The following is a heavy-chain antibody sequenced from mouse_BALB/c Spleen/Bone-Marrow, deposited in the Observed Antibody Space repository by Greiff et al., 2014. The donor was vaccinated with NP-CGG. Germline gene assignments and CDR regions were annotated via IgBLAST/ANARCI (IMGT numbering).Heavy chain of an antibody. D-gene: IGHD2-1*01. CDR3: AREGHGNYGFDY. Sequence: VQLQQSRMQFSDCKTSVRITCKASGYTFTSYYIHWVKQRPGQGLEWIGWIYPGNVNTKYNENFKGKATLTADKASSTAYMQLSSLTSEDSAVYFCAREGHGNYGFDYWGQGTSLTVSS. J-gene: IGHJ2*02. CDR1: GYTFTSYY. CDR2: IYPGNVNT. V-gene: IGHV1S56*01.